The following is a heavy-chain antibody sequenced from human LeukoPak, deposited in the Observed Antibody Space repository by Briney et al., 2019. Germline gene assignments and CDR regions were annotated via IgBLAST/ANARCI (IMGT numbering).Heavy chain of an antibody. CDR1: GGSISSYY. D-gene: IGHD3-3*01. V-gene: IGHV3-15*01. J-gene: IGHJ4*02. CDR3: TTDLVTIFGVVIPGPGY. CDR2: IKSKTDGGTT. Sequence: ETLSLTCTVSGGSISSYYWSWIWQPAGKGLEWVGRIKSKTDGGTTDYAAPVKGRFTISRDDSKNTLYLQMNSLKTEDTAVYYCTTDLVTIFGVVIPGPGYWGQGTLVTVSS.